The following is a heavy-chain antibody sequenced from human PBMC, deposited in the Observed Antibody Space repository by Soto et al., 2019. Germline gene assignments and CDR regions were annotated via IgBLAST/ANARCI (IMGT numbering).Heavy chain of an antibody. V-gene: IGHV1-69*13. Sequence: SVKISCKASGGTFSTYAISWVRQAPGQGLEWMGGIIPIFGTANYAQKFQGRVTITADESTSTAYMELSSLRSEDTAVYYCAGPPELTRIYYYYGMDVWGQGTTVTVSS. J-gene: IGHJ6*02. CDR3: AGPPELTRIYYYYGMDV. D-gene: IGHD1-7*01. CDR2: IIPIFGTA. CDR1: GGTFSTYA.